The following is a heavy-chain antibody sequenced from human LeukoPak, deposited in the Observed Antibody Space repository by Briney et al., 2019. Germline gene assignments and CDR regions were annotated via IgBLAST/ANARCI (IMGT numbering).Heavy chain of an antibody. Sequence: ASVKVSCKASGYTFTGYYMHWVRQAPGQGLEWMGWMNPNSGGTNYAQKFQGWITMTRDTSTSTVYMELSSLRSEDTAVYYCASRSGYCSSTSCGGAFDIWGQGTMVTVSS. CDR3: ASRSGYCSSTSCGGAFDI. V-gene: IGHV1-2*04. D-gene: IGHD2-2*01. J-gene: IGHJ3*02. CDR2: MNPNSGGT. CDR1: GYTFTGYY.